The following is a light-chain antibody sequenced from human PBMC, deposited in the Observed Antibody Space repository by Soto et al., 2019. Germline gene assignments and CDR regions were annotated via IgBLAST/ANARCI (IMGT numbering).Light chain of an antibody. CDR3: QQRSNWPSIT. J-gene: IGKJ5*01. V-gene: IGKV3-11*01. CDR1: QSVSSY. Sequence: IVLTQSPATLSLSPGERATLSCRASQSVSSYLAWYQKKPGQAPRLLIYDASNRATGIPARFSGSGSGTDLTLTISSLEPEDFAVYYCQQRSNWPSITFGQGTRLEI. CDR2: DAS.